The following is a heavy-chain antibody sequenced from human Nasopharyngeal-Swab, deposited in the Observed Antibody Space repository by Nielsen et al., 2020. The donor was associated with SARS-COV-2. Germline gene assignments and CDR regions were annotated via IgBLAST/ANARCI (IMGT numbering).Heavy chain of an antibody. D-gene: IGHD2-2*01. Sequence: GGSLRLSCAASGFTFSSYAISWVRQAPGKGLEWVSVTEIGGTTHYADSVKGRFSISRDSSTNTLYLQMNNVRAEDTAVYYCARDLGGGYCTTTNCPGSWGQGTLVTVSS. CDR3: ARDLGGGYCTTTNCPGS. CDR2: TEIGGTT. CDR1: GFTFSSYA. V-gene: IGHV3-53*01. J-gene: IGHJ1*01.